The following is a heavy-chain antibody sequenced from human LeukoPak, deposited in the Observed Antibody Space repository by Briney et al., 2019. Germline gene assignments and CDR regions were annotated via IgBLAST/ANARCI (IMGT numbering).Heavy chain of an antibody. Sequence: GGSLRLSCAASGFTFSAYWMTWVRQAPGKGLEWVSAISGSGGRTYYADSVKGRFTISRDNSKNTLYLQMNSLRAEDTAVYYCAKDGFVPPPHISSSGRPYYFDYWGQGTLVTVSS. CDR1: GFTFSAYW. CDR2: ISGSGGRT. J-gene: IGHJ4*02. V-gene: IGHV3-23*01. D-gene: IGHD6-13*01. CDR3: AKDGFVPPPHISSSGRPYYFDY.